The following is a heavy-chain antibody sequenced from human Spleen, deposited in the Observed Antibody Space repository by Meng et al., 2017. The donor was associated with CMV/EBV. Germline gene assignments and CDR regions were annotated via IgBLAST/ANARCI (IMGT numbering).Heavy chain of an antibody. CDR2: IIPMLGTP. J-gene: IGHJ5*02. V-gene: IGHV1-69*05. CDR3: ARGIREFLEWLGGLDP. CDR1: GGSFSNYD. Sequence: SGGSFSNYDINWVRQAPGQGLEWVGGIIPMLGTPNYAQKFQGRVALMTDASTTTAYMELSSLTSEDTAVYYCARGIREFLEWLGGLDPWGQGTLVTVSS. D-gene: IGHD3-3*01.